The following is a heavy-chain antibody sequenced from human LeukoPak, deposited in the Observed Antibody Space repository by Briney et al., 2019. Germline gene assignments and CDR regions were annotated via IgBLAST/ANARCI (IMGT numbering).Heavy chain of an antibody. J-gene: IGHJ4*02. V-gene: IGHV1-18*04. CDR3: AGSLGYCTSNVCYLKY. D-gene: IGHD2-8*01. Sequence: ASVKVSCKTSGYSENFYGITWVRQVAGQGLEWMGWISAQHGQAEYAPNSQDRVTMTTDTYTNTAYMELRSLRSDDTAVYYCAGSLGYCTSNVCYLKYWGQGTLVTVSS. CDR1: GYSENFYG. CDR2: ISAQHGQA.